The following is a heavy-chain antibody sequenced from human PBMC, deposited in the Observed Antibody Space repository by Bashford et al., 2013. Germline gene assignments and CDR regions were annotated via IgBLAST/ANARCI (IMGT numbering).Heavy chain of an antibody. CDR1: GGSISSYY. D-gene: IGHD3-22*01. V-gene: IGHV4-59*06. J-gene: IGHJ2*01. Sequence: SETLSLTCTVSGGSISSYYWSWIRQHPRKGLEWIGYTYSSGSTYYNPSLESRVTISVDTSKNQFSLKLSSVTAADTAVYYCARSIGNYYDSSGYPTDWYFDLWGRGTLVTVSS. CDR3: ARSIGNYYDSSGYPTDWYFDL. CDR2: TYSSGST.